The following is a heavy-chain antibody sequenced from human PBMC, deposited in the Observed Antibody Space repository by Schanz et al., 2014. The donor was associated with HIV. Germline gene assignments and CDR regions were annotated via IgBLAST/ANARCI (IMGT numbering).Heavy chain of an antibody. CDR1: GFTFGDYP. CDR3: ARVFGRTYGLPDY. CDR2: ISVNGATR. Sequence: QVQLVESGGGLVKPGRSLRLSCTASGFTFGDYPMSWFRQAPGKGLERLSYISVNGATREYADSVKGRFTISRDNARTSLYLQMNSLRAEDTAVYYCARVFGRTYGLPDYWGQGTLVTVSS. J-gene: IGHJ4*02. V-gene: IGHV3-11*01. D-gene: IGHD3-10*01.